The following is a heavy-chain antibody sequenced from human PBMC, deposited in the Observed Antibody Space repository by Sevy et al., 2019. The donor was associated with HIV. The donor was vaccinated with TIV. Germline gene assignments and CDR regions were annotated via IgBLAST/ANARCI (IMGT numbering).Heavy chain of an antibody. J-gene: IGHJ4*02. Sequence: GGSLRLSCAASGFTFSTYAMTWVRQAPGKGLEWVSLISGSGGSTYYADSVKGRFTISRDNSKNTLYLQMNSLRAEDTAVYYCAKDRVSGTYYTGDFDYWGQGTLVTVSS. CDR2: ISGSGGST. CDR3: AKDRVSGTYYTGDFDY. CDR1: GFTFSTYA. D-gene: IGHD3-10*01. V-gene: IGHV3-23*01.